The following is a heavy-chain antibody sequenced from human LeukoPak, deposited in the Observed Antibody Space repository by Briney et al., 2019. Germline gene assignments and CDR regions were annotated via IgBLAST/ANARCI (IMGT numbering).Heavy chain of an antibody. Sequence: GGSLGLSCAASGFTFSSYAMSWVRQAPGKGLEWVSAISGSGGSTFYADSVKGRFTMSRDNSKDTLYLQMNSLRAEDTAVYYCAKEASYCTNGVCYSRIFDTWGQGTLVTVSS. CDR3: AKEASYCTNGVCYSRIFDT. J-gene: IGHJ5*02. D-gene: IGHD2-8*01. CDR1: GFTFSSYA. CDR2: ISGSGGST. V-gene: IGHV3-23*01.